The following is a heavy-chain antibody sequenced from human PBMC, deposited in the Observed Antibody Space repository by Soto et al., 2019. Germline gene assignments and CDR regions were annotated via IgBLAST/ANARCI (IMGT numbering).Heavy chain of an antibody. CDR1: GFSLSTSGVG. Sequence: QITLKESGPTLVKPTQTLTLTCTFSGFSLSTSGVGVGWIRQPPGKALEWLALIYWDDDKRYSPSLKSRLTLTKDTSKNQVVLTMTNMDPVDTATYYCAHRGYCSSTSCPGPFDYWGQGTLVTVSS. CDR3: AHRGYCSSTSCPGPFDY. D-gene: IGHD2-2*01. CDR2: IYWDDDK. V-gene: IGHV2-5*02. J-gene: IGHJ4*02.